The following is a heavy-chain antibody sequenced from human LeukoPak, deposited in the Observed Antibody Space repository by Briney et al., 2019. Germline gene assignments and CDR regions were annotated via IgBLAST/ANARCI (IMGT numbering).Heavy chain of an antibody. D-gene: IGHD4-23*01. CDR3: ARDNSMHERGWWFAP. Sequence: ASVKVSCKASGYSFTGHYMHWVRQAPGQGLEWMGVINPRGTSTIYAEQFQGRIIMTRDLSTTTDYMELSSLKSDDTAVYYCARDNSMHERGWWFAPWGQGTLVTVSS. CDR2: INPRGTST. CDR1: GYSFTGHY. J-gene: IGHJ5*02. V-gene: IGHV1-46*01.